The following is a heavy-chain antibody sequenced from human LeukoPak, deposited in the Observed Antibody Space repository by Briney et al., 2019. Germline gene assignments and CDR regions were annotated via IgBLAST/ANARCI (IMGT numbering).Heavy chain of an antibody. V-gene: IGHV3-21*01. Sequence: PGGSLRLSCAAPGFTFSSYSMNWVRQAPGKGLEWVSSISSSSSHIYYADSVKGRFTISRDNAKNSLYLQMNSLRAEDTAVYYCASHPIGVYWGQGTLVTVSS. J-gene: IGHJ4*02. CDR1: GFTFSSYS. CDR2: ISSSSSHI. CDR3: ASHPIGVY. D-gene: IGHD1-26*01.